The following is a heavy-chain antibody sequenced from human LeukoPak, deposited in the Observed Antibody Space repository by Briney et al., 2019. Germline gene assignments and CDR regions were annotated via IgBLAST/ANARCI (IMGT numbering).Heavy chain of an antibody. CDR2: IKSDGST. D-gene: IGHD3-22*01. J-gene: IGHJ1*01. V-gene: IGHV3-74*01. CDR1: GFTFSSYW. Sequence: GGSLRLSCAASGFTFSSYWMHWVRQAQRKGLVWVSRIKSDGSTNYADSVKGRFTISRDNAKNTVSLQMNSLRAEDTGVYYCARAPSEIGGYYPEYFRHWGQGTLVTVSS. CDR3: ARAPSEIGGYYPEYFRH.